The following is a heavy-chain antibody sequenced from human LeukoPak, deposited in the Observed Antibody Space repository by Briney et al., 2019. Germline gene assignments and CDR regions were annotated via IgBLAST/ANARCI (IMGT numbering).Heavy chain of an antibody. Sequence: PGGSLRLSCAASGLAFSDYWMSWVRQAPGKGLEWVANIKPDGGHQNYVDSVKGRFTISRDNSKNTLYLQMNSLRAEDTAVYYCARDRSSSWLFDYWGQGTLVTVSS. CDR2: IKPDGGHQ. V-gene: IGHV3-7*01. J-gene: IGHJ4*02. CDR1: GLAFSDYW. D-gene: IGHD6-13*01. CDR3: ARDRSSSWLFDY.